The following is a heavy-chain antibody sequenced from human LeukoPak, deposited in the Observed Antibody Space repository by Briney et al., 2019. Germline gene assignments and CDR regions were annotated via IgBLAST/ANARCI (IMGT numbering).Heavy chain of an antibody. Sequence: PSETLSLTCTVSGDSISTTHFYWSWIRQPPGKGLEWIGYIYYTGDTYYNSSLKSRLTISGDTSKNQFSLKLRSVTAADTAVYYCARGAMLRGLPYAPGEWGQGTLVTVSS. CDR2: IYYTGDT. V-gene: IGHV4-30-4*01. J-gene: IGHJ4*02. CDR1: GDSISTTHFY. D-gene: IGHD3-10*01. CDR3: ARGAMLRGLPYAPGE.